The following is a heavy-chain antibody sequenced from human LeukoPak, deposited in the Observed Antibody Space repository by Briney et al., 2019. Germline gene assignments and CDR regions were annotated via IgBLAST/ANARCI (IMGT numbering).Heavy chain of an antibody. J-gene: IGHJ4*02. CDR1: GGSFSGYY. CDR3: ARGGVAVAATVYFDY. Sequence: SETLSLTCAVYGGSFSGYYWSWIRQPPGKGLEWIGEINHSGSTNYNPSLKSRVTISVDTSKNQCSLKLSSVTAADTAVYYCARGGVAVAATVYFDYWGQGTLVTVSS. V-gene: IGHV4-34*01. D-gene: IGHD6-19*01. CDR2: INHSGST.